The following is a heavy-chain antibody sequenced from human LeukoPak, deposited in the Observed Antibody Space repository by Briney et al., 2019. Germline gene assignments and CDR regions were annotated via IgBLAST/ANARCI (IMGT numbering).Heavy chain of an antibody. V-gene: IGHV1-8*03. CDR3: ARDEPRRLYYYGSGRYQSVRAFDI. J-gene: IGHJ3*02. Sequence: ASVKVSCKASGYTFTSYDINWARQATGQGLGWMGWMNPNSGNTGYAQKFQGRVTITRNTFISTAYMELSSLRSEDTAVYYCARDEPRRLYYYGSGRYQSVRAFDIWGQGTMVTVSS. CDR2: MNPNSGNT. CDR1: GYTFTSYD. D-gene: IGHD3-10*01.